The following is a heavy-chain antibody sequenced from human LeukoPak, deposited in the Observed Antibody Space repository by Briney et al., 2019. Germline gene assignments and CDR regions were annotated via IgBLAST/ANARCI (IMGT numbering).Heavy chain of an antibody. CDR2: INAVNGNT. CDR1: GYTFTSYA. V-gene: IGHV1-3*01. CDR3: ARLIAVAGSYYFDY. Sequence: ASVKVSCKASGYTFTSYAMHWVRQAPGQRLEWMGWINAVNGNTKYSQKFQGRVTITRDTSASTAYMELSSLRSEDTAVYYCARLIAVAGSYYFDYWGQGTLVTVSS. J-gene: IGHJ4*02. D-gene: IGHD6-19*01.